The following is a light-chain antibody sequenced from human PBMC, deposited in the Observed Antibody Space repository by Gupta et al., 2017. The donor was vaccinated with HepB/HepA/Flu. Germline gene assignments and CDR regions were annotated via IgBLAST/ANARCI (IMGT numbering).Light chain of an antibody. CDR3: AAWDDSLNGLV. V-gene: IGLV1-44*01. Sequence: QSVLTQPPSASGTPGRRVPTPGPGSSSNIGVNTVNWYQQLPGTAPKLLMYSNDQRPSGVPDRLSGSKSGTSASLAISGLQSEDEADYYCAAWDDSLNGLVFGGGTKLTVL. J-gene: IGLJ2*01. CDR2: SND. CDR1: SSNIGVNT.